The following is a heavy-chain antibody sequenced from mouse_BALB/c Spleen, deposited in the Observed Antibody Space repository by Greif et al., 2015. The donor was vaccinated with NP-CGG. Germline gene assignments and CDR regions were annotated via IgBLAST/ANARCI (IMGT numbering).Heavy chain of an antibody. V-gene: IGHV1S81*02. Sequence: VQLQQSGAELVKPGASVKLSCKASGYTFTSYWMHWVKQRPGQGLEWIGEINPSNGRTNYNEKFKSKATLTVDKSSSTAYMQLSSLTSEDAAVYYCASPGYGNPFDYWGQGTTLTVSS. CDR2: INPSNGRT. CDR3: ASPGYGNPFDY. CDR1: GYTFTSYW. J-gene: IGHJ2*01. D-gene: IGHD2-10*02.